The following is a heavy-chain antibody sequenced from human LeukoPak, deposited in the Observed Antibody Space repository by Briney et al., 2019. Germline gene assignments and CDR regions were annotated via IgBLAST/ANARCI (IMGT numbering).Heavy chain of an antibody. CDR2: INPNSGGT. CDR1: GYTFTGYY. D-gene: IGHD5-24*01. CDR3: ARDRAVATIGGVDF. Sequence: ASVKVSCKASGYTFTGYYMHWVRQAPGQGLEWMGWINPNSGGTNYAQKFQGRVTMTRDTSISTAYMELSRLRSDDTAVYYCARDRAVATIGGVDFWGQGTLVTVSS. V-gene: IGHV1-2*02. J-gene: IGHJ4*02.